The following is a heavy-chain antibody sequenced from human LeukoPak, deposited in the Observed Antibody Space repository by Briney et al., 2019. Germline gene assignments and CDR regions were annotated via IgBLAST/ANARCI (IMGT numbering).Heavy chain of an antibody. CDR1: GGSINTCY. CDR2: IYHSGRT. J-gene: IGHJ4*02. CDR3: ARGGGYASPIGY. D-gene: IGHD5-12*01. Sequence: SETLSLTCTLSGGSINTCYWRWIRHPPGKGLVGIGYIYHSGRTNYNPSLKSRVTISVDTSKNQFSLKLSSVTAADTAVYYCARGGGYASPIGYWGQGALVTVSS. V-gene: IGHV4-59*01.